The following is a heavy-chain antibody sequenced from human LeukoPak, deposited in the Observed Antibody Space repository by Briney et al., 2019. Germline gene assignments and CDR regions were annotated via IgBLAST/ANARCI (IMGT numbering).Heavy chain of an antibody. J-gene: IGHJ4*02. D-gene: IGHD3-16*02. V-gene: IGHV3-33*05. CDR3: AKGRRDTSDSSLDS. CDR1: GFTFSNYG. Sequence: GGSLRLSCAASGFTFSNYGMHWVRQAPGKGLEWVAVISYDGNNKYYADSVKGRFTISRDSSKNTLYMQMNSLRAEDTAVYYCAKGRRDTSDSSLDSWGQGTLVTVSS. CDR2: ISYDGNNK.